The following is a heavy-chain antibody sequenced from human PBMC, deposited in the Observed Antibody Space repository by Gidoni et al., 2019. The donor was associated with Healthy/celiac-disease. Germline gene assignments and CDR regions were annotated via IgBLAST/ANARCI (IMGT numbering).Heavy chain of an antibody. D-gene: IGHD5-12*01. CDR2: IYTSGST. J-gene: IGHJ3*02. V-gene: IGHV4-61*02. CDR1: GGSISGGSYY. Sequence: QVQLQESGPGLVKPSQTLSLTCTVSGGSISGGSYYWSWIRQPAGKGLEWIGRIYTSGSTNYNPSLKSRVTISVDTSKNQFSLKLSSVTAADTAVYYCARGGGYMDAFDIWGQGTMVTVSS. CDR3: ARGGGYMDAFDI.